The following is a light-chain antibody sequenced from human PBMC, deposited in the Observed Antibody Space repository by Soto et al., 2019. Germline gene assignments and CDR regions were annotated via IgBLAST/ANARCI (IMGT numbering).Light chain of an antibody. J-gene: IGKJ4*01. V-gene: IGKV1-5*03. CDR1: QPISYW. CDR2: KAT. CDR3: QQYQSYPLT. Sequence: DIQMTQSPSTLSASVGDRVTITCRTSQPISYWLAWYQQKPGQVPKLLIYKATRLESGVPSRFSGSRFETELTLTINSLQPDDVATYYCQQYQSYPLTFGGGTKVEIK.